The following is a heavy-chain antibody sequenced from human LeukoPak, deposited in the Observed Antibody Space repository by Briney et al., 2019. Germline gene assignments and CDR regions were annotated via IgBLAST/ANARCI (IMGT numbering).Heavy chain of an antibody. V-gene: IGHV6-1*01. Sequence: PSQTLSLTCAISGDSVSSNSVAWNWIRQSPSRGLEWLGRTYYRSKWYNDYAESVKSRIIIDPGTSKNQFSLPLTSVIPEDTAVYYCARDGYNYFDYWGQGTLVTVSS. J-gene: IGHJ4*02. CDR3: ARDGYNYFDY. CDR1: GDSVSSNSVA. CDR2: TYYRSKWYN. D-gene: IGHD5-24*01.